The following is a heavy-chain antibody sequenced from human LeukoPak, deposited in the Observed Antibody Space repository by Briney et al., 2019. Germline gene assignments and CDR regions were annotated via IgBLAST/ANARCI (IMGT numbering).Heavy chain of an antibody. Sequence: RPGGSLRLSCAASGFTFDDYGMSWVRQVPGKGLQWVSGITRNGGTSGYTDSVKGRFIISRDNAKNSLYLQMNSLRAEDTAFYYCARGATFHNLWGQGTLVTVSS. J-gene: IGHJ4*02. CDR2: ITRNGGTS. CDR1: GFTFDDYG. V-gene: IGHV3-20*04. CDR3: ARGATFHNL. D-gene: IGHD2/OR15-2a*01.